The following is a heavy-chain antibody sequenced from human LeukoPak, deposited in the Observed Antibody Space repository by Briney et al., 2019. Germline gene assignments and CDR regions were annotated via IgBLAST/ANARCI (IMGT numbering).Heavy chain of an antibody. Sequence: ASVKVSCKASVYTFTSYDINWVRHATGQGLKWMGWMNPNSGNTGYAQKFKGRVTMTRNTSISTAYMELSSLRSEDTAVYYCARGWRSSLGNWFDPWGQGTLVTVSS. CDR2: MNPNSGNT. D-gene: IGHD6-13*01. CDR1: VYTFTSYD. V-gene: IGHV1-8*01. CDR3: ARGWRSSLGNWFDP. J-gene: IGHJ5*02.